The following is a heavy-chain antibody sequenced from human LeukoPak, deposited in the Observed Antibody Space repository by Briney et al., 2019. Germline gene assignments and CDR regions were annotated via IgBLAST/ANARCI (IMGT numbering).Heavy chain of an antibody. Sequence: SVKVSCKASGGTFSSYAISWVRQAPGQGLEWMGGIIPIFGTANYAQKFQGRVTITTDESTSTAYMELSSLRSEDTAVYYCAGLWFGELFARYYYMDVWGKGTTVTVSS. CDR1: GGTFSSYA. CDR3: AGLWFGELFARYYYMDV. V-gene: IGHV1-69*05. J-gene: IGHJ6*03. CDR2: IIPIFGTA. D-gene: IGHD3-10*01.